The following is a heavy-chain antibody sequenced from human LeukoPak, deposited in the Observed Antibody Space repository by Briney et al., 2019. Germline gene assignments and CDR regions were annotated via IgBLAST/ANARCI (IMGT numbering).Heavy chain of an antibody. CDR1: GFTFDDYG. CDR2: ISGSGGST. Sequence: GGSLRLSCAASGFTFDDYGMSWVRQAPGKGLEWVSAISGSGGSTYYADSVKGRFTISRDNSKNTLYLQMNSLRAEDTAVYYCAKVLITMVRGAMLGYYFDYWGQGTLVTVSS. CDR3: AKVLITMVRGAMLGYYFDY. J-gene: IGHJ4*02. V-gene: IGHV3-23*01. D-gene: IGHD3-10*01.